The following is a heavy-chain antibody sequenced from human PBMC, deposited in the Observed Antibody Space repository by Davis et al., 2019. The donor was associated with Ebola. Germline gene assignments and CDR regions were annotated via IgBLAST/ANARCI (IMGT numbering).Heavy chain of an antibody. Sequence: SETLSLTCAVSGDSISSSNWWSWVRQPPGKGLEWIGEISQSGSTNYNPSLKSRVTISVDTSKNQFSLKLGSVTAADTAVYYCAGGGYGTSCDYWGQGTLVTVSS. V-gene: IGHV4-4*02. CDR3: AGGGYGTSCDY. J-gene: IGHJ4*02. CDR2: ISQSGST. D-gene: IGHD5-12*01. CDR1: GDSISSSNW.